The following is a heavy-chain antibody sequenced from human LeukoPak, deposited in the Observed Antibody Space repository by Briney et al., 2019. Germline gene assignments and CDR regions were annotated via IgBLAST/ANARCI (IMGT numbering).Heavy chain of an antibody. Sequence: SETLSLTCTVSGGSISTSNYYWGWIRQPPGKGLEWIGNIFYSGSTYYSPSLRSRVTISVDTPKNQFSLKLGSVTAADTAVYYCARGRYSYGSRRYYFDYWGQGTLVTVSS. J-gene: IGHJ4*02. V-gene: IGHV4-39*07. CDR2: IFYSGST. CDR1: GGSISTSNYY. CDR3: ARGRYSYGSRRYYFDY. D-gene: IGHD5-18*01.